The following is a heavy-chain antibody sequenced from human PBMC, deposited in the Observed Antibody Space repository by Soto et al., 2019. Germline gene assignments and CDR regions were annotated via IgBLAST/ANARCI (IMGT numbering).Heavy chain of an antibody. V-gene: IGHV1-69*01. Sequence: QVQLVQSGAEVKKPGSSVKVSCKASGGTFSSYAISWVRQAPGQGLEWMGGIIPIFGTANYAQKFQGRVTITADESTSTAYMELSSLRSEDTAVYYCARVPGYCSSTSCHHSFRSDYYYYGMDVWGQGTTVTVSS. CDR1: GGTFSSYA. J-gene: IGHJ6*02. D-gene: IGHD2-2*01. CDR2: IIPIFGTA. CDR3: ARVPGYCSSTSCHHSFRSDYYYYGMDV.